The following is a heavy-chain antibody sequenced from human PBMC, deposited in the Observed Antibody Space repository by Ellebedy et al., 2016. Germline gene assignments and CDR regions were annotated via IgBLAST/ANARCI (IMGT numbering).Heavy chain of an antibody. CDR3: AKSKGVTKDGWYFDL. D-gene: IGHD4-17*01. CDR2: ISSSSSTI. V-gene: IGHV3-48*01. Sequence: GESLKISXVASGFTFRNFFMSWVRQAPGGGLEWVSYISSSSSTIYYADSVKGRFTISRDNSKNTLYLQMNSLRAEDTAVYYCAKSKGVTKDGWYFDLWGRGTLVTVSS. CDR1: GFTFRNFF. J-gene: IGHJ2*01.